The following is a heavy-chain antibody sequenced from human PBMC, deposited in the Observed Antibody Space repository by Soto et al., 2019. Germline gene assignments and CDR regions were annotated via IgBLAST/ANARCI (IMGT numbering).Heavy chain of an antibody. Sequence: QVQLVQSAAEVKEPGASVKVSCKASGYSFTSYGISWVRQAPGQGPEWMGWISGHNGNTNHPQSLQGRVTMTTYTSRNTAYMELRSLRSDDTAVYYCARHRFNYYDDTVYYYIDYWGQGTLVTVSS. V-gene: IGHV1-18*04. J-gene: IGHJ4*02. CDR3: ARHRFNYYDDTVYYYIDY. D-gene: IGHD3-22*01. CDR1: GYSFTSYG. CDR2: ISGHNGNT.